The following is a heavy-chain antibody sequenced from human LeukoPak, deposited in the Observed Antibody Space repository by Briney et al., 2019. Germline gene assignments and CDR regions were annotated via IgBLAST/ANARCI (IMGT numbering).Heavy chain of an antibody. D-gene: IGHD3-9*01. CDR1: GFTFSSYW. Sequence: PGGSLRLSCAASGFTFSSYWMHWVRQAPGKGLVWVSRINSDGSSTSYADSMKGRFTISRDNAKNSLYLQMNYLRGDDTAVYYCARGMDYDILAGPPGFWGQGTLVTVSS. J-gene: IGHJ4*02. CDR2: INSDGSST. V-gene: IGHV3-74*01. CDR3: ARGMDYDILAGPPGF.